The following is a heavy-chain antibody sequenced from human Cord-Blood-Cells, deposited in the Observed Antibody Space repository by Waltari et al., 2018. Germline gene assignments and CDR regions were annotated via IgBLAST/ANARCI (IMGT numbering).Heavy chain of an antibody. CDR3: ARRWRGALTGDWYFDL. J-gene: IGHJ2*01. CDR2: VIPIFGTA. CDR1: GGTFSSYA. D-gene: IGHD7-27*01. Sequence: QVQLVQSGAEVKKPGSSVKVSCKASGGTFSSYAISWVRQAPGQGLEWMGGVIPIFGTANYAQKFQGRVTITADESTGTAYMELSSLRSEDTAVYYCARRWRGALTGDWYFDLWGRGTLVTVSS. V-gene: IGHV1-69*01.